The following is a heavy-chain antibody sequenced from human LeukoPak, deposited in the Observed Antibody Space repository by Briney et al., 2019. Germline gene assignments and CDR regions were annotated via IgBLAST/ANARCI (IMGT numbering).Heavy chain of an antibody. CDR2: IYYSGAT. V-gene: IGHV4-59*01. CDR3: ARDRDSGWYGWFDP. Sequence: KPSETLSLTCTVSGGSISSYYLNWIRQPPGKGLEWIGHIYYSGATNYNPSFEGRVAISVDTSKNQFSLKLTSVTAADTAIYYCARDRDSGWYGWFDPGGQGTQVTVSS. J-gene: IGHJ5*02. CDR1: GGSISSYY. D-gene: IGHD6-19*01.